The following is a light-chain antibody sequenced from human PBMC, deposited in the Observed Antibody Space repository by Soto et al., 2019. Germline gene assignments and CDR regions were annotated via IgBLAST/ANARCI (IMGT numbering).Light chain of an antibody. V-gene: IGKV1-6*01. CDR2: GAS. Sequence: AIQMTQSPSSLSASVGDRVTITCRASQDVRNDLGWYQQKPGKAPKVLIYGASSLESGVPSRFSGSGSGTDFTLTISNLQPEDFATYYCLQDYNYPWTFGQGTKVDIK. CDR3: LQDYNYPWT. J-gene: IGKJ1*01. CDR1: QDVRND.